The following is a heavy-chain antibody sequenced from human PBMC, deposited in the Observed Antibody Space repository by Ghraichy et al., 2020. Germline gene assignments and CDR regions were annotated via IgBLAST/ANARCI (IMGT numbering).Heavy chain of an antibody. CDR1: GGSFSGYY. J-gene: IGHJ4*02. D-gene: IGHD6-19*01. V-gene: IGHV4-34*01. CDR3: ARVEIAVAGTGSDY. Sequence: SETLSLTCAVFGGSFSGYYWSWIRQPPGKGLEWIGEINHSGSTNYNPSLKSRVTISVDTSKNQFSLKLSSVTAADTAVYYCARVEIAVAGTGSDYWGQGTLVTVSS. CDR2: INHSGST.